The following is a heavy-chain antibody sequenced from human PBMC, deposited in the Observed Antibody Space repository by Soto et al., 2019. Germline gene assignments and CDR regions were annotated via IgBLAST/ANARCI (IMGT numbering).Heavy chain of an antibody. V-gene: IGHV3-15*01. D-gene: IGHD1-1*01. CDR1: GFTFSTAW. CDR3: TSLEGQVFYYGMDV. CDR2: IKSKPDGATA. Sequence: EVQLVESGGGLVKPGGSHRLSCAASGFTFSTAWMSWVRQAPGRGLEWVGRIKSKPDGATADHAAPVKGRFTISRDDSKNTLYLQLNSLKTEDKAVYYCTSLEGQVFYYGMDVWGPGTTVTVS. J-gene: IGHJ6*02.